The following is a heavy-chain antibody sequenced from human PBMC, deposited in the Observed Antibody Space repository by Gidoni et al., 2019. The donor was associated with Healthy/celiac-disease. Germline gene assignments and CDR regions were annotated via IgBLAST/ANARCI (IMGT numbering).Heavy chain of an antibody. D-gene: IGHD2-21*01. V-gene: IGHV4-59*08. CDR2: IYYSGST. Sequence: QVQLQESGPGLVKPSETLSLTCTVSGGSISSYYWSWIRQPPGKGLEWIGYIYYSGSTNYNPSLKSRVTISVDTYKNQFSLKLSSVTAADTAVYYCARHGCSGDCRDDAFDIWGQGTMVTVSS. CDR1: GGSISSYY. CDR3: ARHGCSGDCRDDAFDI. J-gene: IGHJ3*02.